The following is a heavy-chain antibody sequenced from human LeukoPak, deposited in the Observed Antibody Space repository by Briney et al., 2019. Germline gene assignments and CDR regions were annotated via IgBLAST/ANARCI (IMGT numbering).Heavy chain of an antibody. D-gene: IGHD5-24*01. J-gene: IGHJ5*02. CDR3: VRDRTLGVRDGFILA. CDR1: EFTFSSYS. CDR2: ITNSGNSK. Sequence: TGGSLRLSCAASEFTFSSYSMNWVRQAPGKGLEWVSYITNSGNSKSYADSVKGRFTISRDNTKNSLYLQMNGLRAKDTAVYYCVRDRTLGVRDGFILAWGQGTLVTVSS. V-gene: IGHV3-48*01.